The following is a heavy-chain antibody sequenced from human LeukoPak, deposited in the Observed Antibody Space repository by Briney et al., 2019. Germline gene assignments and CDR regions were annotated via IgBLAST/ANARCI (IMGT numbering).Heavy chain of an antibody. Sequence: ASVKVSCKASGYTFTSYGISWVRQAPGQGLEWMGWISAYNGNTNYAQKLQGRVTMTTDTSTSTAYMELRSLRSDDTAVYYCARDLGYCSGGSCPGAHWGQGTLVTVSS. CDR3: ARDLGYCSGGSCPGAH. V-gene: IGHV1-18*01. CDR1: GYTFTSYG. D-gene: IGHD2-15*01. J-gene: IGHJ4*02. CDR2: ISAYNGNT.